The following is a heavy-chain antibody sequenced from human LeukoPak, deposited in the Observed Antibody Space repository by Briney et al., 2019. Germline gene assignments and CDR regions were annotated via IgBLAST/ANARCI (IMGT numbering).Heavy chain of an antibody. CDR3: ATFRWIAYSNWFDP. CDR1: GYMLSELS. Sequence: ASVKVSCKVSGYMLSELSMHWVRQAPGEGLEWMGGFDPEEGKTIYAQKFRGRVIMTEDPSTDTAYMELSSLTSEDTAMYYCATFRWIAYSNWFDPWGQGTLVTVSP. CDR2: FDPEEGKT. J-gene: IGHJ5*02. D-gene: IGHD3-3*01. V-gene: IGHV1-24*01.